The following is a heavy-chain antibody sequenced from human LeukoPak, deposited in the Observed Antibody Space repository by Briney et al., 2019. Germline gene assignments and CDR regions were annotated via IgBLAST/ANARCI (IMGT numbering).Heavy chain of an antibody. D-gene: IGHD3-22*01. V-gene: IGHV3-66*01. CDR1: GFTVSSNY. J-gene: IGHJ4*02. Sequence: SGGSLRLSCAASGFTVSSNYMSWVRQAPGKGLEWVSVIYSGGSTYYADSVKGRFTITRDNSKNTLNLQMNSLRAEDTAVYYCARDMSYYDSTSDYWGQGTLVTVSS. CDR3: ARDMSYYDSTSDY. CDR2: IYSGGST.